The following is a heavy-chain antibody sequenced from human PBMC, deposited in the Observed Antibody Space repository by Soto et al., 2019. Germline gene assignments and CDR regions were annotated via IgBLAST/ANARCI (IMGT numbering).Heavy chain of an antibody. CDR2: IKPHGGST. CDR3: ARSSGGNFGIIIEGTNWFAP. J-gene: IGHJ5*02. Sequence: QLVQSGGEVKQPGASVKVSCKAPRDTFTSYYINWVRQAPGQGLEWMGVIKPHGGSTAYAQKFKGRVTLTRSTSASTVYMEVSSLTSEDTAMYYCARSSGGNFGIIIEGTNWFAPWGQGTLVTVSS. V-gene: IGHV1-46*01. CDR1: RDTFTSYY. D-gene: IGHD1-26*01.